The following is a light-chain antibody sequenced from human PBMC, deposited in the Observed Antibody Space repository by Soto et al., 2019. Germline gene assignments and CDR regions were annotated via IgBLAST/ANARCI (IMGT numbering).Light chain of an antibody. V-gene: IGKV3-15*01. Sequence: EIVMTQSPATLSVSPGERATLSCRASQSVSSNLAWYQQKPGQAPRLLIYGASTRATGIPARFSGSGSGTEFTLTISSLQSEDFATYFCQQGTTFPLTFGGGTKVEIK. J-gene: IGKJ4*01. CDR3: QQGTTFPLT. CDR2: GAS. CDR1: QSVSSN.